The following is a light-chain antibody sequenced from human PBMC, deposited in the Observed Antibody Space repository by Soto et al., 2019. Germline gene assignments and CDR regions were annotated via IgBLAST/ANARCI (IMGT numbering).Light chain of an antibody. CDR1: SSDVGGYNY. CDR2: EVS. V-gene: IGLV2-8*01. CDR3: SSYADTNKLV. Sequence: QSALTQPPSASGSPEQSVTISCTGTSSDVGGYNYVSWYQQHPGKAPKIMIYEVSKRPSGVPDRFSGSKSGNTASLTVSGRQAEDEADYYCSSYADTNKLVFGGGTKVTVL. J-gene: IGLJ2*01.